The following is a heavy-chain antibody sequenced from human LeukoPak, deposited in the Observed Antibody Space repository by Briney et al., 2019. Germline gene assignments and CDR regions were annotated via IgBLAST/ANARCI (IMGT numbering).Heavy chain of an antibody. Sequence: GASVKVSCKASGYSFTNYDINWVRQAPGQGLEWMGYAQKFQGRVTMTTDTSTNTAYMELTSLRSDDTAVYYCARAGGNFYFGYFDYWGQGTLVTVSS. J-gene: IGHJ4*02. D-gene: IGHD1-26*01. CDR3: ARAGGNFYFGYFDY. V-gene: IGHV1-18*01. CDR1: GYSFTNYD.